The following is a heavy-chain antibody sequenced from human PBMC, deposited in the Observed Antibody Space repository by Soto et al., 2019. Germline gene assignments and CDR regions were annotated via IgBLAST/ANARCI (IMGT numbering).Heavy chain of an antibody. Sequence: GGSLRLSCAASGFTFRSYAMSWVRQVPGKGLDWVSAISGSGDHTYYADSVKGRFTISRDNSKNTLYLQVNSLRAEDTAVYYCAKLLRPGLQFFDFWGQGTLVIVSS. V-gene: IGHV3-23*01. J-gene: IGHJ4*02. D-gene: IGHD4-4*01. CDR2: ISGSGDHT. CDR1: GFTFRSYA. CDR3: AKLLRPGLQFFDF.